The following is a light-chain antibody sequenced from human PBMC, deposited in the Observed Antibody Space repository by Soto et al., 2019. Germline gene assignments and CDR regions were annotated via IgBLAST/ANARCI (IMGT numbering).Light chain of an antibody. V-gene: IGLV1-44*01. Sequence: QSVLTQAPSASGTPGQRVTLSCSGSSSNIGSNTVSWYQQVPGTAPKLLIYSNDQRPSGVPDRFSGSKSGTSASLAIGGLQSEDEADYYCAAWDDSLNGWVFGGGTKLTVL. J-gene: IGLJ3*02. CDR3: AAWDDSLNGWV. CDR1: SSNIGSNT. CDR2: SND.